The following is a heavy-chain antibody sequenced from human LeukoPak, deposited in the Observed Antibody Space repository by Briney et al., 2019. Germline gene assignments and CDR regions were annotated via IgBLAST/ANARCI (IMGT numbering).Heavy chain of an antibody. J-gene: IGHJ5*02. CDR2: INHSGST. V-gene: IGHV4-34*01. CDR3: ASHDYGDYNWFDP. CDR1: GGSFSGYY. Sequence: SETLSLTCAVYGGSFSGYYWSWIRQPPGKGLEWIGEINHSGSTNYNPSLKSRVTISVDTSKNQFSLRLSSVTAADTAVYYCASHDYGDYNWFDPWGQGTLVTVSS. D-gene: IGHD4-17*01.